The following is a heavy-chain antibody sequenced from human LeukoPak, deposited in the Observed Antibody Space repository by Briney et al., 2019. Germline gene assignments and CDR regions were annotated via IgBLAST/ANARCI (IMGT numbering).Heavy chain of an antibody. CDR1: GGTFSSYA. J-gene: IGHJ5*02. V-gene: IGHV1-69*01. D-gene: IGHD4-11*01. CDR3: ARDQAYSNYVDWFDP. Sequence: GALVKVSCKASGGTFSSYAISWVRQAPGQGLEWMGGIIPIFGTANYAQKFQGRVTITADESTSTAYMELSSLRSEDTAVYYCARDQAYSNYVDWFDPWGQGTLVTVSS. CDR2: IIPIFGTA.